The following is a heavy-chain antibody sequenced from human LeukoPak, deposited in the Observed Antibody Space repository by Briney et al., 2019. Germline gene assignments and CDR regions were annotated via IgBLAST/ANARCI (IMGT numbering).Heavy chain of an antibody. D-gene: IGHD2-21*02. Sequence: SETLSLTLTVSVGSLNCGDYFWRWIRQPPGKGLEWIGYMFYSGCTYYNPSLRSRVSISVDKSKNQFSLKLSSMTAADAAVYYCARSGGDYLFDYWGRGTLVTVSS. CDR1: VGSLNCGDYF. CDR2: MFYSGCT. J-gene: IGHJ4*02. CDR3: ARSGGDYLFDY. V-gene: IGHV4-30-4*01.